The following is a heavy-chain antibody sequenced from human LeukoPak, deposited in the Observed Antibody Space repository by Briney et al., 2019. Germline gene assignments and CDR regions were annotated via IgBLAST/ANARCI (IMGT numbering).Heavy chain of an antibody. CDR2: FDPEDGET. CDR1: GYTLTELS. V-gene: IGHV1-24*01. Sequence: GASVKVSCKVSGYTLTELSMHWVRQAPGKGLEWMGGFDPEDGETIYAQKFQGRVTMTEDTSTGTAYMELSSLRSEDTAVYYCATGRLTIFGVVIRLDYWGQGTLVTVSS. D-gene: IGHD3-3*01. CDR3: ATGRLTIFGVVIRLDY. J-gene: IGHJ4*02.